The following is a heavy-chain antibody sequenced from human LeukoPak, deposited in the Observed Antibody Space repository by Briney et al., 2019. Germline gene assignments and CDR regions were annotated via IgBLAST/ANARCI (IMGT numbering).Heavy chain of an antibody. CDR1: GFTFSSYA. CDR2: ISGSGGST. CDR3: AKVPCYYYDSSGYCQYFDY. D-gene: IGHD3-22*01. J-gene: IGHJ4*02. Sequence: GGSLRLSCAASGFTFSSYAMSWVRQAPGKGLEWVSAISGSGGSTYYADSVKGRFTISRDNSKNTLYLQMNSLRAEDTAVYYCAKVPCYYYDSSGYCQYFDYWGQGTLVTVSS. V-gene: IGHV3-23*01.